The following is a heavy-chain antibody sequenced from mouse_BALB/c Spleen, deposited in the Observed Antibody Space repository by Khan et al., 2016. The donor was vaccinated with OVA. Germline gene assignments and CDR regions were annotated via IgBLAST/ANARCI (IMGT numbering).Heavy chain of an antibody. V-gene: IGHV3-2*02. Sequence: VQLKESGPGLVKPSQSLSLTCTVTGYSIPSDYAWNWIRQFPGNKLEWMVFITYRGSTASHPSPKSRMSITRDTSKNQFFLHVKSVKPEDTARYYCARDNYFAYWGQGTLVTVSA. CDR2: ITYRGST. D-gene: IGHD1-3*01. J-gene: IGHJ3*01. CDR3: ARDNYFAY. CDR1: GYSIPSDYA.